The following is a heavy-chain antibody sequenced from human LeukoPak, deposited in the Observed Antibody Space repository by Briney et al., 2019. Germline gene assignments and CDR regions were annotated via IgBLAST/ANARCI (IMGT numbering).Heavy chain of an antibody. D-gene: IGHD6-13*01. CDR3: AKAPSIAAAGTFDY. Sequence: GGSLRLSCVASGLTFSGQWMNWVRQAPGQGLEWVANIKHDGSEKYYVDSVKGRFTISREDGKSSLSLQMNNVRAEDTAVYYCAKAPSIAAAGTFDYWGQGTLVTVSS. CDR1: GLTFSGQW. V-gene: IGHV3-7*01. J-gene: IGHJ4*02. CDR2: IKHDGSEK.